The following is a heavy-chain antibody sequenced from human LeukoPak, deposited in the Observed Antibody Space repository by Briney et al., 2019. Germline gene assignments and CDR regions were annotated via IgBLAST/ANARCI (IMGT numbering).Heavy chain of an antibody. V-gene: IGHV4-38-2*02. CDR1: GYSISSGYY. J-gene: IGHJ3*02. CDR2: IYHSGST. D-gene: IGHD3-10*01. Sequence: SETLSLTCTVSGYSISSGYYWDWIRQSPGKGLEWIASIYHSGSTYYNPSLKSRVTILVDTSKNQFSLKLSSVTAADTAVYYCARVGAGTYYYGSGGAFDIWGQGTMVTVSS. CDR3: ARVGAGTYYYGSGGAFDI.